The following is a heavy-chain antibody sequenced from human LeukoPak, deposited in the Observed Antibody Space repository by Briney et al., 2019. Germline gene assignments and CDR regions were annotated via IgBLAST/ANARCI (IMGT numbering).Heavy chain of an antibody. J-gene: IGHJ4*02. D-gene: IGHD6-13*01. CDR2: ISSSSSYI. CDR1: GFTFSSYS. Sequence: SGGSLRLSCAAPGFTFSSYSMNWVRQAPGKGLEWVSSISSSSSYIYYADSVKGRFTISRDNAKNSLYLQMNSLRAEDTAVYYCARDQRYSSSPTDYWGQGTLVTVSS. CDR3: ARDQRYSSSPTDY. V-gene: IGHV3-21*01.